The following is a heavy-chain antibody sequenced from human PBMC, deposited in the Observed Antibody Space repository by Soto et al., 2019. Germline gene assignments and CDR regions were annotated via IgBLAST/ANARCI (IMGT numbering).Heavy chain of an antibody. CDR3: ARDLEGGYSYGPPVVYYGMDV. Sequence: PGGSLRLSCAASGFTFSSYAMHWVRQAPGKGLEWVAVISYDGSNKYYADSVKGRFTISRDNSKNTLYLQMNSLRAEDTAVYYCARDLEGGYSYGPPVVYYGMDVWGQGTTVTVSS. J-gene: IGHJ6*02. V-gene: IGHV3-30-3*01. CDR1: GFTFSSYA. CDR2: ISYDGSNK. D-gene: IGHD5-18*01.